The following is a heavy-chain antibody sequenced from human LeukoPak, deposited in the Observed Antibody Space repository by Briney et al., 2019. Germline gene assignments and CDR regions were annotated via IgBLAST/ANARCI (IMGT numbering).Heavy chain of an antibody. Sequence: GGSLRLSCAASGFTFGSYSMNWVRQAPGKGLEWVSSISSSSSYIYYADSVKGRFTISRDNAKNSLYLQMNSLRAEDTAVYYCAVIVGATPWDYWGQGTLVTVSS. CDR1: GFTFGSYS. J-gene: IGHJ4*02. CDR3: AVIVGATPWDY. V-gene: IGHV3-21*01. D-gene: IGHD1-26*01. CDR2: ISSSSSYI.